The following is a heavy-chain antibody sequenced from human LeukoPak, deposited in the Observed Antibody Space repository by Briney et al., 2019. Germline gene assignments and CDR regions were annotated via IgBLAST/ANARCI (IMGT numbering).Heavy chain of an antibody. V-gene: IGHV4-59*01. CDR3: ARGGTAVIAPYAFDI. Sequence: SETLSLTCTVSGGSISSYYWSWIRQPPGKGLEWIGYIYYSGSTNCNPSVKSRVASSVETSKKQFSLKLSSLTAADTAVYYCARGGTAVIAPYAFDIWGQGTMVTVT. J-gene: IGHJ3*02. CDR1: GGSISSYY. D-gene: IGHD4-23*01. CDR2: IYYSGST.